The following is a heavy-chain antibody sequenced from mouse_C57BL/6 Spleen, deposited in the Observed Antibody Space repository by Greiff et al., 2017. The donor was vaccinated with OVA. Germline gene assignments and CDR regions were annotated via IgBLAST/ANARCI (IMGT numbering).Heavy chain of an antibody. D-gene: IGHD4-1*01. CDR2: ISSGGDYI. J-gene: IGHJ4*01. CDR1: GFTFSSYA. V-gene: IGHV5-9-1*02. CDR3: TRGLDGIYYAMDY. Sequence: EVKLMESGEGLVKPGGSLKLSCAASGFTFSSYAMSWVRQTPEKRLEWVAYISSGGDYIYYADTVKGRFTISRDNARNTLYLQMSSLKSEDTAMYYCTRGLDGIYYAMDYWGQGTSVTVSS.